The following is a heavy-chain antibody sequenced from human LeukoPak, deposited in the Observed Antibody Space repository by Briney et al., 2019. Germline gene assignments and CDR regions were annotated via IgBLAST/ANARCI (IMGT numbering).Heavy chain of an antibody. J-gene: IGHJ4*02. CDR3: ARDRGFYCSSTSCYLFDN. D-gene: IGHD2-2*01. CDR1: GYTFTGYY. CDR2: INPNSGGT. Sequence: ASVKVSCKASGYTFTGYYMHWVRQAPGQGLEWMGWINPNSGGTNYAQKFQGGVTMTRDTSISTAYMELSRLRSDDTAGYYCARDRGFYCSSTSCYLFDNWGQGTLVTVSS. V-gene: IGHV1-2*02.